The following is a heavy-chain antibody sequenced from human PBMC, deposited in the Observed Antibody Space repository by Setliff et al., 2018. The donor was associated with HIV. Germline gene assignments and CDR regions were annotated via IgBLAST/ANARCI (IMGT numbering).Heavy chain of an antibody. CDR2: IFAGGST. CDR1: GGSISSFH. J-gene: IGHJ4*02. D-gene: IGHD1-26*01. Sequence: PSETLSLTCNVSGGSISSFHWSWIRQPAGKGLEYIGRIFAGGSTNYNPSLRSRVTISINTSKNQFSLELSSVTAADTAVYYCARSMGAFDYWGPGALVTVS. V-gene: IGHV4-4*07. CDR3: ARSMGAFDY.